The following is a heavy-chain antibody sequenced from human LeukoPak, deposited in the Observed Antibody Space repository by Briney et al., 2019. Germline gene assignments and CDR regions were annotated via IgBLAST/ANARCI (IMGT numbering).Heavy chain of an antibody. V-gene: IGHV3-7*01. Sequence: GGSLRLSCAASGFTFSNYWMSRVRQAPGKGLERVANIKKDGSEKDYVDSVKGRFTISRDNAKNSLYLHMNSLRAEDTAVYYCARDGGYCSGSSCFGDAFDVWGQGTRVTVSS. CDR3: ARDGGYCSGSSCFGDAFDV. D-gene: IGHD2-15*01. J-gene: IGHJ3*01. CDR2: IKKDGSEK. CDR1: GFTFSNYW.